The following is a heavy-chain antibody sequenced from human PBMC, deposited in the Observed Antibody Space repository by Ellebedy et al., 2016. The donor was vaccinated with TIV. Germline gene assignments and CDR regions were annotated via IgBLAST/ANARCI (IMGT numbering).Heavy chain of an antibody. CDR3: VRQDHYDSSGYLGY. CDR1: GFTFRSYW. V-gene: IGHV3-74*01. CDR2: INTDGVST. D-gene: IGHD3-22*01. Sequence: GESLKISXAVSGFTFRSYWMHWVRHVPGKGLVWVSRINTDGVSTSYADSVKGRFTVSRDNAKNTLFLEMNSLRAEDTAVYYCVRQDHYDSSGYLGYWGQGTRVTVSA. J-gene: IGHJ4*02.